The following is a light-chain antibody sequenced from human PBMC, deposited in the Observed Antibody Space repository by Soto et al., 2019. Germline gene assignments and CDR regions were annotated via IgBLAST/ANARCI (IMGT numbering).Light chain of an antibody. CDR1: SSDVGGYNY. CDR3: SSYAGSNNLV. Sequence: QSVLTQPPSASGSPGQSVTISCTGTSSDVGGYNYVSWYQQHPGKAPKLMIYEVSKRPSGVPDRFSGSKSGNTASLTVSGLQAEDEADYYCSSYAGSNNLVFGGGPKVTVL. V-gene: IGLV2-8*01. CDR2: EVS. J-gene: IGLJ3*02.